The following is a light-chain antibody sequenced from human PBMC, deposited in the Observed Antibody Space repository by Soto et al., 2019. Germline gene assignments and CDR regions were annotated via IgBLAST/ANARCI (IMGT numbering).Light chain of an antibody. J-gene: IGKJ5*01. V-gene: IGKV3-11*01. CDR3: QQCSNWPPEIT. Sequence: EIVLTQSPATLSLSPGERATLSCRASQNISIYLACYQQRPGQAPSLLIYDASNRATGIPARFSGSGSGTDFTLTISSLEPEDFAVYYCQQCSNWPPEITFGQGTRLDIK. CDR1: QNISIY. CDR2: DAS.